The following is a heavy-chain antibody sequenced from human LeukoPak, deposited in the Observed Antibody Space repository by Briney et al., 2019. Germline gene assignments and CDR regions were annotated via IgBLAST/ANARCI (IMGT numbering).Heavy chain of an antibody. CDR3: ARHRLPSRTLWLGESNWFDP. Sequence: PSETLSLTCTVSGGPISNYYWSWIRPPPGKGLEWIGYIYDSGSTNYNPSLKSRVTISMDMSKNQFSLKLSSVTAADTAVYYCARHRLPSRTLWLGESNWFDPWGQGTLVTVSS. CDR2: IYDSGST. CDR1: GGPISNYY. J-gene: IGHJ5*02. V-gene: IGHV4-59*08. D-gene: IGHD3-10*01.